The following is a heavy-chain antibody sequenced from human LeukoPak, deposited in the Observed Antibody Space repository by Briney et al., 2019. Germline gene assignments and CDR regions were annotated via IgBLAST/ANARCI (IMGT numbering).Heavy chain of an antibody. CDR1: GGTISSHY. D-gene: IGHD6-13*01. J-gene: IGHJ4*02. CDR2: IFYSGST. CDR3: ARHWETSSWYVDY. V-gene: IGHV4-59*11. Sequence: SETLSLTCTVSGGTISSHYWSWIRQPPGKGLEWIAYIFYSGSTNYNPSLKNRVTISVDTSKNQFSLKLSSVTAADTAVYYCARHWETSSWYVDYWGQGTLVTVSS.